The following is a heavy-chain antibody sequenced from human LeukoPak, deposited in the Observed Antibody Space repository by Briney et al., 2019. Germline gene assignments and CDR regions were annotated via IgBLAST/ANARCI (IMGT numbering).Heavy chain of an antibody. Sequence: PGGSLRLSCAASGFSFSSSPMAWVRQAPGKGLEWVSIIDSTGFSTRDADSVKGRFSISRDNSKNTLSLQMNSLRAEDTAVYYCAKDRRDSSGWYDWFDPWGQGTLVTVSS. CDR1: GFSFSSSP. D-gene: IGHD6-19*01. V-gene: IGHV3-23*01. J-gene: IGHJ5*02. CDR2: IDSTGFST. CDR3: AKDRRDSSGWYDWFDP.